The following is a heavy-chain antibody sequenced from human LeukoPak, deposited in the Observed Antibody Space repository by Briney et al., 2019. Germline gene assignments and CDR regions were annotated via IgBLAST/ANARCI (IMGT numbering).Heavy chain of an antibody. D-gene: IGHD3-9*01. CDR3: ARPPDILTGKNWFDP. CDR2: INSDGSKT. J-gene: IGHJ5*02. Sequence: SGGSLRLSCAASGFTFSSYWMHWVRQAPGKGLVWVSRINSDGSKTEYADSVKGRFTISRDNAKNTVYLQMNSLRVEDTAVYYCARPPDILTGKNWFDPWGQGTLVTVSS. V-gene: IGHV3-74*03. CDR1: GFTFSSYW.